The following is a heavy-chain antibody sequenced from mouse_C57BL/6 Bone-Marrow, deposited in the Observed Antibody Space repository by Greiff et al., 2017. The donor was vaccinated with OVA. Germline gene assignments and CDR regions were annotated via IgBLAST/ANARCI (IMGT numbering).Heavy chain of an antibody. CDR3: ARHAMDY. V-gene: IGHV5-15*01. J-gene: IGHJ4*01. CDR1: GFTFSDYG. CDR2: ISNLAYSI. Sequence: EVKLVESGGGLVQPGGSLKLSCAASGFTFSDYGMAWVRQAPRKGPEWVAFISNLAYSIYYADTVTGRFTFSRENAKNTLYLEMSSLRSEDTAMYYCARHAMDYWGQGTSVTVSS.